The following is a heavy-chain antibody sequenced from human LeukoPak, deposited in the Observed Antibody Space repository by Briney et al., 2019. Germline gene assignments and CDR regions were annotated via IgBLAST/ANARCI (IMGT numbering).Heavy chain of an antibody. D-gene: IGHD1-26*01. Sequence: PGGSLRLSCAASGFTFSSYAMHWDRQAPGKGLEWVAVISYDGSNKYYADSVKGRFTISRDNSKNTLYLQMNSLRAEDTAVYYCAREGGSYPALYYFDYWGQGTLVTVSS. CDR2: ISYDGSNK. CDR3: AREGGSYPALYYFDY. CDR1: GFTFSSYA. V-gene: IGHV3-30-3*01. J-gene: IGHJ4*02.